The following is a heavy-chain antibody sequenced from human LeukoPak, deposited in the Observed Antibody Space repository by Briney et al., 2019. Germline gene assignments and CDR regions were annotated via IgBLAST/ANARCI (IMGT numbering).Heavy chain of an antibody. Sequence: GGSLTLSCAASGFTFSNAWMSWVRQPPGKGREWVGRIKSKTDGGTTDYAAPGKGRFPISRDDSKNTLYLQMNSLKTEDTAVYYCTRGWYYYDSSGYYPTVYFDYWGQGTLVTVSS. CDR1: GFTFSNAW. V-gene: IGHV3-15*01. J-gene: IGHJ4*02. D-gene: IGHD3-22*01. CDR3: TRGWYYYDSSGYYPTVYFDY. CDR2: IKSKTDGGTT.